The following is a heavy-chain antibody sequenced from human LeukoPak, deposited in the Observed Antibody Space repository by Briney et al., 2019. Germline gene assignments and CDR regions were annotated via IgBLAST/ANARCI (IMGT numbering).Heavy chain of an antibody. CDR2: ISYDGSNK. J-gene: IGHJ6*02. D-gene: IGHD4-17*01. CDR1: GFTFSSYA. V-gene: IGHV3-30-3*01. Sequence: PGGSLRLSCAASGFTFSSYAMHWVRQAPGKGLEWVAVISYDGSNKYYADSVKGRVTISRDNSKNTLYLQMNSLRAEDTAVYYCARDLATVTSLYYYCYYGMDVWGQGTTVTVSS. CDR3: ARDLATVTSLYYYCYYGMDV.